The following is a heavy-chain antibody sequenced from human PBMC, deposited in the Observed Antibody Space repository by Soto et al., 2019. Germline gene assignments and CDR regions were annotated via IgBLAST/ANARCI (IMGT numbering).Heavy chain of an antibody. CDR2: INPSGGST. D-gene: IGHD3-3*01. CDR3: ARAGEGNTIFGVVIRPNYYYGMEV. Sequence: ASVKVSCKASGYTFTSYYMHWVRQAPGQGLEWMGIINPSGGSTSYAQKFQGRVTMTRDTSTSTVYMELSSLRSEDTAVYYCARAGEGNTIFGVVIRPNYYYGMEVWGQGTTVTVSS. CDR1: GYTFTSYY. J-gene: IGHJ6*02. V-gene: IGHV1-46*01.